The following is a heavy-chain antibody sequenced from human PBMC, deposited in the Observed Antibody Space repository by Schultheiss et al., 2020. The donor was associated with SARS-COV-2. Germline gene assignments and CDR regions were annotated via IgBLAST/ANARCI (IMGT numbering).Heavy chain of an antibody. CDR1: GYTFTGYY. Sequence: ASVKVSCKASGYTFTGYYMHWVRQAPGQGLEWMGRINPNSGGTNYAQKFQGRVTMTRDTSISTAYMELSRLRSDDTAVYYCARNGAARDSSGHYYGYWGQGTLVTVSS. J-gene: IGHJ4*02. V-gene: IGHV1-2*06. CDR3: ARNGAARDSSGHYYGY. D-gene: IGHD3-22*01. CDR2: INPNSGGT.